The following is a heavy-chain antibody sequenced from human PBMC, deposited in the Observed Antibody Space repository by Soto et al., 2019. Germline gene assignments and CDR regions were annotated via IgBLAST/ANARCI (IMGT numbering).Heavy chain of an antibody. D-gene: IGHD3-3*01. Sequence: SETLSLTCTVSGGSISSYYWSWIRQPPGKGLEWIGYIYYSGSTNYNPSLKSRVTISVDTSKNQFSLKLSSVTAADTAVYYCARDRIHDFWPTPYGMDVWGQGTTVTVSS. J-gene: IGHJ6*02. V-gene: IGHV4-59*01. CDR3: ARDRIHDFWPTPYGMDV. CDR1: GGSISSYY. CDR2: IYYSGST.